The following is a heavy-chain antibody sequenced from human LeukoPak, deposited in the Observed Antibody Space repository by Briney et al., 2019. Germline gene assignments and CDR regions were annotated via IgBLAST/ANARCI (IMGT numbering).Heavy chain of an antibody. D-gene: IGHD4-11*01. V-gene: IGHV4-4*09. Sequence: SETLSLTCTVSGGSISGGYWSWIRQPPGSGLEWIGYVYTSGSTNYNPSLKSRVTISVDTSKSQFALKLSSVTAADTAVYYCAKSYFDYSTYYSYYFNLWGQGALVTVSS. J-gene: IGHJ4*02. CDR2: VYTSGST. CDR3: AKSYFDYSTYYSYYFNL. CDR1: GGSISGGY.